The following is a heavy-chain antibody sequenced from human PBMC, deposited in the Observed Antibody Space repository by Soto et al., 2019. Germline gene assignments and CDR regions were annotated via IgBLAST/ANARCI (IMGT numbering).Heavy chain of an antibody. Sequence: GGSLRLSCAASGFTVSSNYMSWVRQAPGKGLEWVSYISSSSSTIYYADSVKGRFTISRDNAKNSLYLQMNSLRDEDTAVYYCARFRTDPHYYYGMDVWGQGTTVTVSS. V-gene: IGHV3-48*02. CDR1: GFTVSSNY. J-gene: IGHJ6*02. CDR2: ISSSSSTI. CDR3: ARFRTDPHYYYGMDV.